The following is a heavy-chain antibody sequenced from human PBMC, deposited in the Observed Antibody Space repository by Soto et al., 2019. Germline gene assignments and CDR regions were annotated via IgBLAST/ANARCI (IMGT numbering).Heavy chain of an antibody. Sequence: VASVKVSFKASGYTFSGYYMHWLRQAPGQGLEWMGWINPTNGDTNYAQRSQGRVMMTRDTSITTTYMELSGLRSDDTATYYCARDIPGSGYGMDVWGQGTTVTVSS. CDR3: ARDIPGSGYGMDV. D-gene: IGHD2-21*01. V-gene: IGHV1-2*02. J-gene: IGHJ6*02. CDR1: GYTFSGYY. CDR2: INPTNGDT.